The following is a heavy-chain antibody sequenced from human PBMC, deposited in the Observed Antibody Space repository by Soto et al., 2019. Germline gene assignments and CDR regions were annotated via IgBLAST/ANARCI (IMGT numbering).Heavy chain of an antibody. CDR1: GFSFDGYA. J-gene: IGHJ3*02. D-gene: IGHD6-13*01. CDR3: AKGYGAFDI. V-gene: IGHV3-9*01. Sequence: EVQLVESGGGLVQPGRSLRLSCAASGFSFDGYAMHWVRQAPGKGLEWVSIISWNSGIIGYADSVKGRFTISRDNAKNSLYLLMNSLRAEDTALYYCAKGYGAFDIWGQGTMVTVSS. CDR2: ISWNSGII.